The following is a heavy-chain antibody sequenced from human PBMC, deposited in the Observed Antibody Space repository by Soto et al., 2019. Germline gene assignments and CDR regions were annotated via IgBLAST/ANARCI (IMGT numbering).Heavy chain of an antibody. J-gene: IGHJ6*04. V-gene: IGHV6-1*01. CDR2: AYYRSQWHY. CDR1: GDSVSSNSAA. Sequence: SQTLSLTCAISGDSVSSNSAAWNWVRQSPSIDLEWLGTAYYRSQWHYDSAVSMRSRIAGIPATSNNQFSLQFLSVSPDDTAVYYCTRQKGDSRTYRDMDVWGNGNTVAFSS. D-gene: IGHD2-21*02. CDR3: TRQKGDSRTYRDMDV.